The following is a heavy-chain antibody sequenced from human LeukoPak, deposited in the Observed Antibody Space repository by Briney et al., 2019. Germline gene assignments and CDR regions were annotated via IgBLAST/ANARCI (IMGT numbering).Heavy chain of an antibody. CDR3: ARVDLLTGYYFFDY. V-gene: IGHV1-18*01. CDR2: ISAYNGNT. D-gene: IGHD3-9*01. CDR1: GYTFTMFG. J-gene: IGHJ4*02. Sequence: ASVKVSCKTSGYTFTMFGISWVRQAPGQGLEWMGWISAYNGNTNYAQKLQGRVTMTTDTSTSTVYMELRSLRSDDTAVYYCARVDLLTGYYFFDYWGQGTLVTVSS.